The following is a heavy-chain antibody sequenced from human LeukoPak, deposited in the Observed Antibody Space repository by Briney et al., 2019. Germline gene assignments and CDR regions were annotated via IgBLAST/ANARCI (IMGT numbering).Heavy chain of an antibody. Sequence: PSETLSLTCAVSNYSITSGYFWGWIRQPPGKGLGWIASIYHSGTTYYNPSLRNRVTLFVDTSKNQFSLKLTSLTAADKAVYYCARDGVFHDSDGYSFDYWGQGTLVTVSS. CDR1: NYSITSGYF. CDR2: IYHSGTT. J-gene: IGHJ4*02. CDR3: ARDGVFHDSDGYSFDY. D-gene: IGHD3-22*01. V-gene: IGHV4-38-2*02.